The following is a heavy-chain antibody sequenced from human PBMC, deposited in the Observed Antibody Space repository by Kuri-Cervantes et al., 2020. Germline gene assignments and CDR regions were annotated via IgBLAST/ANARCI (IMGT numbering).Heavy chain of an antibody. CDR3: AKDPNFDY. V-gene: IGHV1-3*01. J-gene: IGHJ4*02. Sequence: YSQKFQGRVTITRNTSASTAYMELSSLRAVDTAVYYCAKDPNFDYWGQGTLVTVSS.